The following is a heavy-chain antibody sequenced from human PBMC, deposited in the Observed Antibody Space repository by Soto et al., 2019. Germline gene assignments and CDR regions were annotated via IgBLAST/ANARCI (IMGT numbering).Heavy chain of an antibody. CDR1: GGTFSSYA. Sequence: QVQLVQSGAEVKKPESSVKVSCKASGGTFSSYAISWVRQAPGQGLEWRGGIIPMSGTVRYAQKFQGRVKITADESTTTAYMELSSLRYEDTAVYYCNLDSSGSYEVFDIWGQGTVVTVSS. D-gene: IGHD3-22*01. J-gene: IGHJ3*02. CDR2: IIPMSGTV. V-gene: IGHV1-69*01. CDR3: NLDSSGSYEVFDI.